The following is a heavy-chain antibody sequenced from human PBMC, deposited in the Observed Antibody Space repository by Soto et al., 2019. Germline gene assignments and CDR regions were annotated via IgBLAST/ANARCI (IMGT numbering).Heavy chain of an antibody. V-gene: IGHV1-18*04. CDR2: ISAYNGNT. D-gene: IGHD3-3*01. CDR3: ARHHYDFWSGYYGWFDP. CDR1: GYTFTSYG. Sequence: ASVKVSCKASGYTFTSYGISWVRQAPGQGLEWMGWISAYNGNTNYAQKLQGRVTMTTDTSTSTAYMELRSLRSDDTAVYYCARHHYDFWSGYYGWFDPWGREPWSPSP. J-gene: IGHJ5*02.